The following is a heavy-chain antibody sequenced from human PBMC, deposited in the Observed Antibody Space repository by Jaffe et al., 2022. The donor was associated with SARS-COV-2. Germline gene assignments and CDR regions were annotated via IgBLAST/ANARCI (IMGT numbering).Heavy chain of an antibody. CDR3: ARDELGFYDYVWGSYRH. Sequence: QVQLVQSGAEVKKPGASVKVSCKASGYTFTSYYMHWVRQAPGQGLEWMGIINPSGGSTSYAQKFQGRVTMTRDTSTSTVYMELSSLRSEDTAVYYCARDELGFYDYVWGSYRHWGQGTLVTVSS. D-gene: IGHD3-16*02. J-gene: IGHJ4*02. CDR1: GYTFTSYY. CDR2: INPSGGST. V-gene: IGHV1-46*01.